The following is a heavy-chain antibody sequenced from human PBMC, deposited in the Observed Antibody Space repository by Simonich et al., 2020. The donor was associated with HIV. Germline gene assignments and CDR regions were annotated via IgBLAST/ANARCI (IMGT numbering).Heavy chain of an antibody. J-gene: IGHJ4*02. V-gene: IGHV3-9*03. CDR1: GFTFEDYA. CDR3: AKDRYSSSSGSFDY. D-gene: IGHD6-6*01. Sequence: EVQLVESGGGLVQPGRSLRLSCAASGFTFEDYAMHRVRQATGEGQEWVSGISWNSGSIGYADSVKGRFTISRDNAKNSLYLQMNSLRAEDMALYYCAKDRYSSSSGSFDYWGQGTLVTASS. CDR2: ISWNSGSI.